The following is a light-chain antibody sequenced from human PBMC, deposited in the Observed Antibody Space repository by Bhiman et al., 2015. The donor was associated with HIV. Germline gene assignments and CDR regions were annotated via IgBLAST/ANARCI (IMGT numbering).Light chain of an antibody. J-gene: IGLJ2*01. CDR3: SSYTGSSTFV. CDR2: DVS. CDR1: GSDVGGYNH. Sequence: QSALTQPASVSGSPGQSITISCTGTGSDVGGYNHVSWYQQHPGKAPKLMIYDVSNRPSGVSNRFSGSKSDNTASLTISGLQAEDEADYYCSSYTGSSTFVFGGGTKLTVL. V-gene: IGLV2-14*03.